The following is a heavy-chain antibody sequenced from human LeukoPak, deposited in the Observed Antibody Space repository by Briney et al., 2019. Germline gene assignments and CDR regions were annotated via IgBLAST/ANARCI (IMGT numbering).Heavy chain of an antibody. D-gene: IGHD3-16*01. CDR2: ISGTGDST. CDR1: GRIVSRYD. V-gene: IGHV3-23*01. Sequence: GRSLRVSCAASGRIVSRYDMNWVRQAPGKGLEWVSAISGTGDSTYYADSVKGRFTISRDNSKNTLYLQMNSLRADDTAVYYCAKDYAPPWGQGTLVTVSS. CDR3: AKDYAPP. J-gene: IGHJ5*02.